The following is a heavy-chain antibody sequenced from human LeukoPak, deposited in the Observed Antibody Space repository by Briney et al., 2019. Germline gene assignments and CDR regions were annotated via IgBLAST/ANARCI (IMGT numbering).Heavy chain of an antibody. Sequence: ASVKVSCKASGGTFSSYAISWVRQAPGQGLEWMGWISAYNGNTNYAQKLQGRVTMTTDTSTSTAYMELRSLRSDDTAVYYCARVAYYYDSSGYYDDYWGQETLVTVSS. CDR3: ARVAYYYDSSGYYDDY. D-gene: IGHD3-22*01. J-gene: IGHJ4*02. CDR1: GGTFSSYA. V-gene: IGHV1-18*01. CDR2: ISAYNGNT.